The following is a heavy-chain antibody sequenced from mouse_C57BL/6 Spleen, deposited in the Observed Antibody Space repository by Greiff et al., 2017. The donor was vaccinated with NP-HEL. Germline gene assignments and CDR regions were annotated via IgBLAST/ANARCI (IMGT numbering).Heavy chain of an antibody. CDR3: ARGKNYDLPFAY. Sequence: EVQLQQSGPELVKPGASVKISCKASGYTFTDYYMNWVKQSHGKSLEWIGDINPNNGGTSYNQKFKGKATLTVDKSSSTAYMELRSLTSEDSAVYYCARGKNYDLPFAYWGQGTLVTVSA. J-gene: IGHJ3*01. CDR1: GYTFTDYY. D-gene: IGHD2-4*01. CDR2: INPNNGGT. V-gene: IGHV1-26*01.